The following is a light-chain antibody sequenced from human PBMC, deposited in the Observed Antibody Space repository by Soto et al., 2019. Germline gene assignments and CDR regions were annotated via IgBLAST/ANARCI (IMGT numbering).Light chain of an antibody. CDR1: EDISTW. J-gene: IGKJ5*01. CDR2: AAS. CDR3: QHADSFPLIT. Sequence: DIQMTQSPSSVSASVGDRVTITCRSSEDISTWLAWYQQKPGKAPKLLIYAASSLQSGVPSRFSGSGSGTDIILTICSLQPEEFATYYCQHADSFPLITFGQGTRLDIK. V-gene: IGKV1-12*01.